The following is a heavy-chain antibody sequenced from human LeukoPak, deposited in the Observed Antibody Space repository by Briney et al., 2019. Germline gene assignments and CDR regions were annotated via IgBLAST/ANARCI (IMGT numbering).Heavy chain of an antibody. CDR1: GFTFSNAW. J-gene: IGHJ4*02. V-gene: IGHV3-15*01. CDR2: IKSKTDGGTT. D-gene: IGHD3-10*01. CDR3: TTEPVGVRITMVRELRPDFDY. Sequence: PGGSLRLSCAASGFTFSNAWMSWVRQAPGKGLEWVGRIKSKTDGGTTDYAAPVKGRFTISRDDSKNTLYLQMNSLKTEDTAVYYCTTEPVGVRITMVRELRPDFDYWGQGTLVTVSS.